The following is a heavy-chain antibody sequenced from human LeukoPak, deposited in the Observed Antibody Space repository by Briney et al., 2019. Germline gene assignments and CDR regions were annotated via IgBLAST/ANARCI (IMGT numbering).Heavy chain of an antibody. D-gene: IGHD2-2*01. CDR1: GFTFGSYS. J-gene: IGHJ4*02. CDR2: ISSSSYI. V-gene: IGHV3-21*01. CDR3: ARDLQRYCSSTSCPFDY. Sequence: GGSLRLSCAASGFTFGSYSMNWVRQAPGKGLEWVSSISSSSYIYYADSVKGRFTISRDNAKNSLYLQMNSLRAEDTAVYYCARDLQRYCSSTSCPFDYWGQGTLVTVSS.